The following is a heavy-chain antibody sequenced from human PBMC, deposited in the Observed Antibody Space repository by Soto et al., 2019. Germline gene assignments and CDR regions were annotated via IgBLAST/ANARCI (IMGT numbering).Heavy chain of an antibody. CDR1: GGTFSSYA. CDR3: ARDQPQIHIAVAGDYYYYGMDV. V-gene: IGHV1-69*13. Sequence: ASVKVSCKASGGTFSSYAISWVRQAPGQGLEWMGGIIPIFGTANYAQKFQGRVTITADESTSTAYMELSSLRSEDTAVYYCARDQPQIHIAVAGDYYYYGMDVWGQGTTVTVSS. J-gene: IGHJ6*02. D-gene: IGHD6-19*01. CDR2: IIPIFGTA.